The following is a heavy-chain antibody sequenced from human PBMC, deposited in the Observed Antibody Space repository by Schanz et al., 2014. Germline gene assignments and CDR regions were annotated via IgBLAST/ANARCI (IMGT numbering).Heavy chain of an antibody. CDR2: IYSSGST. J-gene: IGHJ6*03. CDR3: ARPSDSSWYMDV. V-gene: IGHV3-53*01. Sequence: DVQLVDSGGGLVQPGGSLRLSCAASGFTVSNSYIHWVRQAPGKGLEWVSTIYSSGSTYYADSVRGRFTISRDNSKNTLYLQVNSLRAEDTAVYYCARPSDSSWYMDVWGKGTTVTVSS. CDR1: GFTVSNSY. D-gene: IGHD2-21*02.